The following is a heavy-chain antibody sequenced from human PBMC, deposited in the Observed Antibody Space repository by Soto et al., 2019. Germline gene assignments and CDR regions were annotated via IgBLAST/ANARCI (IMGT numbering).Heavy chain of an antibody. D-gene: IGHD5-18*01. J-gene: IGHJ5*02. CDR3: ASLAWIQLWIGGWFDP. CDR1: GGSISSSSYY. Sequence: QLQLQESGPGLVKPSETLSLTCTVSGGSISSSSYYWGWIRQPPGKGLEWIGSIYYSGSTYYNPSLKSRVTISVDTSKNQFSLKLSSVTAADTAVYYCASLAWIQLWIGGWFDPWGQGTLVTVSS. V-gene: IGHV4-39*01. CDR2: IYYSGST.